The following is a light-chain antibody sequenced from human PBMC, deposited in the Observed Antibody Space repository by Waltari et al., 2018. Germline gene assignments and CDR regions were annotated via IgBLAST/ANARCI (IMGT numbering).Light chain of an antibody. CDR1: AVPRKY. CDR3: YSTDSSGDDRV. V-gene: IGLV3-10*01. J-gene: IGLJ3*02. CDR2: EDN. Sequence: SYELTQPPSVSVSPGQTAMITCSGDAVPRKYVYWFQQRAGQAPVMGIYEDNKRPSGIPARSSGSSSGTMATMTITGDQVEDEADYYCYSTDSSGDDRVFGGGTRLTVL.